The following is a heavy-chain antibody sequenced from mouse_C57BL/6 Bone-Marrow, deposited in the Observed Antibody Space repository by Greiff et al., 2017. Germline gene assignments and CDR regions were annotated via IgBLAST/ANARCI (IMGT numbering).Heavy chain of an antibody. CDR1: GFTFSDYG. CDR3: ARPIYDGYFDY. CDR2: ISSGSSTI. D-gene: IGHD2-3*01. J-gene: IGHJ2*01. Sequence: DVMLVESGGGLVKPGGSLKLSCAASGFTFSDYGMHWVRQAPEKGLEWVAYISSGSSTIYYADTVKGRFTISRDNAKNTLFLQMTSLRSEDTAMYYCARPIYDGYFDYWGQGTTLTVSS. V-gene: IGHV5-17*01.